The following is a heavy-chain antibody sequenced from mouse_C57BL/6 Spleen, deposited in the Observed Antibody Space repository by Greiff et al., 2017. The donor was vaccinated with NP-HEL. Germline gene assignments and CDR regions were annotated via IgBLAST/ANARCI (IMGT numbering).Heavy chain of an antibody. CDR2: INPGSGGT. CDR1: GYAFTNYL. V-gene: IGHV1-54*01. J-gene: IGHJ2*01. CDR3: ARVDGSRSFDY. D-gene: IGHD1-1*01. Sequence: QVQLKDSGAELVRPGTSVKVSCKASGYAFTNYLIEWVKQRPGQGLEWIGVINPGSGGTNYNEKFKGKATLTAEKSSSTAYMQLSSLTSEDSAVYFCARVDGSRSFDYWGQGTTLTVSS.